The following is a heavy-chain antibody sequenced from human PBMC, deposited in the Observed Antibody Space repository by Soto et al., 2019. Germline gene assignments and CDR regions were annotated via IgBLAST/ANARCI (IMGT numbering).Heavy chain of an antibody. CDR3: ATEKHYFDTRGYYY. J-gene: IGHJ4*01. CDR1: GFTFSSYS. Sequence: EVQLVESGGGLVKPGGSLRLSCAASGFTFSSYSMNWVRQAPGKGLEWVSSISSSSSYIYYADSVKGRFTISRYHAENSLYLQMNSLRAEDTAVYYCATEKHYFDTRGYYYWCHGTLVTVSS. CDR2: ISSSSSYI. D-gene: IGHD3-22*01. V-gene: IGHV3-21*01.